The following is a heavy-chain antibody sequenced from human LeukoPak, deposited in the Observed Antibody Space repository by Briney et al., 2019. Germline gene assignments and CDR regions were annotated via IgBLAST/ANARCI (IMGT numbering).Heavy chain of an antibody. CDR2: ISGSGGST. CDR1: GFTFSSYA. V-gene: IGHV3-23*01. D-gene: IGHD1-26*01. J-gene: IGHJ4*02. CDR3: AYELVGAPDFDY. Sequence: GGSLRLSCAASGFTFSSYAMSWVRQAPGKGLEWVSAISGSGGSTYYADSVKGRFTISRDNSKNTLNLQMNSLRAEDTAVYYCAYELVGAPDFDYWGQGTLVTVSS.